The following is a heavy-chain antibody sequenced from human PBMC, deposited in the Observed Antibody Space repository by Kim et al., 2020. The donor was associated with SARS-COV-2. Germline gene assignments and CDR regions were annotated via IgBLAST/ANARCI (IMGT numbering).Heavy chain of an antibody. CDR2: IDWDDDK. V-gene: IGHV2-70*01. J-gene: IGHJ6*02. D-gene: IGHD5-12*01. CDR3: ARTRVEMATIVVYYCGMDV. Sequence: SGPTLVNPTQTLTLTCTFSGFSLSTSGMCVSWIRQPPGKALEWLALIDWDDDKYYSTSLKTRLTISKDTSKNQVVLTMTNMDPVDTATYYCARTRVEMATIVVYYCGMDVWGQGTAVTVSS. CDR1: GFSLSTSGMC.